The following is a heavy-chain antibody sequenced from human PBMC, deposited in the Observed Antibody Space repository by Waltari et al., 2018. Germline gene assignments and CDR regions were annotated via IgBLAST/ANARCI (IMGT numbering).Heavy chain of an antibody. CDR3: ATAPALKYSRAHADLFDP. CDR1: GYTFTDYY. CDR2: VDPEGGET. Sequence: EVQLVQSGAEVKKPGATVKISCKVSGYTFTDYYMHWVQQAPGKGLEWMGLVDPEGGETIAAEKFQGRVTITADTSTDTAYMELSSLRSEDTAVYYCATAPALKYSRAHADLFDPWGQGTLVTVSS. J-gene: IGHJ5*02. D-gene: IGHD6-6*01. V-gene: IGHV1-69-2*01.